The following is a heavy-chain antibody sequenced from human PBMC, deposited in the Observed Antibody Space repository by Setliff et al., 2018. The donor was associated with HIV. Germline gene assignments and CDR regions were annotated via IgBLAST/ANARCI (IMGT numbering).Heavy chain of an antibody. CDR2: IYYDGSNK. D-gene: IGHD2-15*01. Sequence: PGGSLRLSCEASGFTFSNYGVHWVRQAPGKGLEWVAVIYYDGSNKYYADSAKGRFTISRDNSKSTLYLRMNSLRAEDTAVYFCARGPDCSGGSCYLGFDYWGQGTLVTVSS. J-gene: IGHJ4*02. V-gene: IGHV3-33*01. CDR3: ARGPDCSGGSCYLGFDY. CDR1: GFTFSNYG.